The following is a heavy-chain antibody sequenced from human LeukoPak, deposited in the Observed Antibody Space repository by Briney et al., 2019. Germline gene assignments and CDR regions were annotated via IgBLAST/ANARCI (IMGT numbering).Heavy chain of an antibody. V-gene: IGHV3-48*02. CDR1: GFTFSSYS. Sequence: GGSLRLSCAASGFTFSSYSMNWVRQAPGKGLEWVSYISSSSTIYYADSVKGRFTISRDNAKNSLYLQMNSLRDEDTAVYYCARDVWRAYYGMDVWGQGTTVTVSS. D-gene: IGHD2-21*01. CDR2: ISSSSTI. CDR3: ARDVWRAYYGMDV. J-gene: IGHJ6*02.